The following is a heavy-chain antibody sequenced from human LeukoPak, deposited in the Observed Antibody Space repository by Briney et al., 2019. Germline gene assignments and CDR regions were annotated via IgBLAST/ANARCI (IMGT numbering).Heavy chain of an antibody. CDR3: AKVKYSSGWYAGYYFDY. CDR2: ISGSGGST. D-gene: IGHD6-19*01. V-gene: IGHV3-23*01. CDR1: GFTFSSYA. Sequence: PGGSLRLSCAASGFTFSSYAMSWVRQAPGKGLEWVSAISGSGGSTYYADSVKGRFTISRDNFKNTLYLQMNSLRAEDTAVYYCAKVKYSSGWYAGYYFDYWSQGTLVTVSS. J-gene: IGHJ4*02.